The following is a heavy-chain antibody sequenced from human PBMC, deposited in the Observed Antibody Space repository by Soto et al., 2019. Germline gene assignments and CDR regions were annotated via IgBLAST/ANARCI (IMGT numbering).Heavy chain of an antibody. Sequence: QVQLQESGPGLVKPSETLSLTCTVSGGSISSYYWSWIRQPPGKGLEWIGYIYYSGSTNYNPSLKSRVTISVDTSKNQFSLKLSSVTAADTAVYYCARVDSGSYGYGVYWYFDLWGRGTLVTVSS. V-gene: IGHV4-59*01. CDR2: IYYSGST. D-gene: IGHD5-18*01. CDR1: GGSISSYY. J-gene: IGHJ2*01. CDR3: ARVDSGSYGYGVYWYFDL.